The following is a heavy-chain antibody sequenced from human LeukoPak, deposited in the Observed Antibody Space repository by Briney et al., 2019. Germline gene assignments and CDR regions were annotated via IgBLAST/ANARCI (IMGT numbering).Heavy chain of an antibody. CDR1: GFTFSSYG. V-gene: IGHV3-30*02. CDR3: AKDLYSVTTFTLDY. CDR2: IRYDGSNK. Sequence: GGSLRLSCAASGFTFSSYGMHWVRQAPGKGLEWVAFIRYDGSNKYYADSVKGRFTISRDNSKNTLYLQMNSLRAEDTAVYSCAKDLYSVTTFTLDYWGQGTLVAVSS. D-gene: IGHD4-17*01. J-gene: IGHJ4*02.